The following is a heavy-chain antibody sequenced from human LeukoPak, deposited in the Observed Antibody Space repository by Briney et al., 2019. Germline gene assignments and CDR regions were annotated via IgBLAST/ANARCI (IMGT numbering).Heavy chain of an antibody. CDR2: IYYSGST. Sequence: RPSETLSLTCTVSGVSISRYYWSWVRQPPGKGLEWIGYIYYSGSTNSNPSLESRVTISVDTSKNQFSLKLSSVTAADTAVYYCARHGGSYSYDFWGQGTLVTVSS. CDR3: ARHGGSYSYDF. V-gene: IGHV4-59*08. J-gene: IGHJ4*02. CDR1: GVSISRYY. D-gene: IGHD1-26*01.